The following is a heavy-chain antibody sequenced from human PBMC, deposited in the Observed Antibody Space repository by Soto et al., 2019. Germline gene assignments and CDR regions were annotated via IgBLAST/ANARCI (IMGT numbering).Heavy chain of an antibody. D-gene: IGHD3-22*01. J-gene: IGHJ6*02. CDR3: ARGSYDSSGYYRDYGMDV. V-gene: IGHV4-59*01. CDR2: IYYSGST. Sequence: PSETLSLTCTVSGGSISSYYWSWIRQPPGKGLEWIGYIYYSGSTNYNPSLKSRVTISVDTSKNQFSLKLSSVTAADTAVYYCARGSYDSSGYYRDYGMDVWGQGTTVT. CDR1: GGSISSYY.